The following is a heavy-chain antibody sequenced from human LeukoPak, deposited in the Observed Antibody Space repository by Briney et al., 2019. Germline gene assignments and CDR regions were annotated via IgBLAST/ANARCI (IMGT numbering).Heavy chain of an antibody. V-gene: IGHV3-23*01. CDR2: ISASGGGT. Sequence: GGSLRLSCAASEFIFSSYGMSWVCQAPGKGLEWVSAISASGGGTYYADFVKGRFTISRDNSRNTLYLEMNSLRAEDTAIYYCAKEVTPGALLYGPFDYWGQGTLVTVSS. J-gene: IGHJ4*02. D-gene: IGHD4-23*01. CDR1: EFIFSSYG. CDR3: AKEVTPGALLYGPFDY.